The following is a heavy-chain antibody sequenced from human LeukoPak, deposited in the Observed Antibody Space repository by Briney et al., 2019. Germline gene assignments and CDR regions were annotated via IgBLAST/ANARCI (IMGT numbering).Heavy chain of an antibody. CDR3: ARRIAVAGAVYFDY. Sequence: PSETLSLTCTVSGGSISSYYWSWIRQPPGKGLEWIGYIYYSGSTNYNPSLKSRVTISVDTSKNQFSLKLSSVTAADTAVYCCARRIAVAGAVYFDYWGQGTLVTVSS. CDR1: GGSISSYY. CDR2: IYYSGST. J-gene: IGHJ4*02. D-gene: IGHD6-19*01. V-gene: IGHV4-59*01.